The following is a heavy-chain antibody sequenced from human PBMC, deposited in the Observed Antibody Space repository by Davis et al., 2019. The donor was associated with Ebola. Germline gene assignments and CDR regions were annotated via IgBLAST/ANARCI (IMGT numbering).Heavy chain of an antibody. CDR2: IYPGDSDT. Sequence: GESLKISCKGSGYSFTSYWIGWVRQMPGKGLEWMGIIYPGDSDTRYSPSFQGQVTISADRSISTAYLHWSSLKASDTAMYYCASTAMVSGRDYWGQGTLVTVSS. CDR1: GYSFTSYW. J-gene: IGHJ4*02. V-gene: IGHV5-51*01. D-gene: IGHD5-18*01. CDR3: ASTAMVSGRDY.